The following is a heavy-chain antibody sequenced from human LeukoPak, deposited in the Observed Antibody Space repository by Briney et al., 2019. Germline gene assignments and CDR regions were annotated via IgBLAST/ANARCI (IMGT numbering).Heavy chain of an antibody. V-gene: IGHV4-59*01. D-gene: IGHD1-1*01. CDR1: GGSINSYY. J-gene: IGHJ4*02. CDR2: IYYSGRT. Sequence: PSETLSLTCTVSGGSINSYYWTWIRQPPGKGLEWIGYIYYSGRTKYNPSPTSRVTFPVDSSKNQFSLKLSSVTAADTAVYFCARTTLLGTQDYWGRGTLVTVSS. CDR3: ARTTLLGTQDY.